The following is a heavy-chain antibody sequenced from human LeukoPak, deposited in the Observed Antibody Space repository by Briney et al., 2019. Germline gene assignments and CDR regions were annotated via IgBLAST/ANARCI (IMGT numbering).Heavy chain of an antibody. Sequence: GGSLRLSCEASGFTFSIYDMHWVRQAPGKGLEWVAFMHNDGNELHYADSVKGRVTISRDASKNTLYLQMNSLRIEDTAVYYCARGFDYGFHYWGQGTLLTVSS. CDR3: ARGFDYGFHY. CDR2: MHNDGNEL. D-gene: IGHD4-17*01. V-gene: IGHV3-30*02. J-gene: IGHJ4*02. CDR1: GFTFSIYD.